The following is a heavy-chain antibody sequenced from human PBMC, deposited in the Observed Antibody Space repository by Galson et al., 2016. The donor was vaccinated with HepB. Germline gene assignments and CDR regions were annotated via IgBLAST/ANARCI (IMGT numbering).Heavy chain of an antibody. Sequence: SLRLSCAASGFTFSNYAMAWVRQAPGKGLEWVSILNGRGGDTYYADSVRGRFTASRDDSKNTVFLQMSSLRPEDTAVYFCATVGGNTYGLRSDGFDIWGQGTGVTVSS. CDR1: GFTFSNYA. CDR3: ATVGGNTYGLRSDGFDI. D-gene: IGHD1-26*01. CDR2: LNGRGGDT. V-gene: IGHV3-23*01. J-gene: IGHJ3*02.